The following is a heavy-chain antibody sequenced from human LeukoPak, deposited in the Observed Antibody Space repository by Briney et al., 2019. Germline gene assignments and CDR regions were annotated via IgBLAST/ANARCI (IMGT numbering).Heavy chain of an antibody. CDR2: ISPYNDYT. CDR1: GYTFTNYG. J-gene: IGHJ3*02. D-gene: IGHD2-2*01. Sequence: ASVKVSCTASGYTFTNYGISWVRQAPGQGLEWMGWISPYNDYTNYAQKLQGRVTMTTDTSTSTGYMELRSLRSDDTAVYYCARWYCSSTSCYAGAFDMWGRGTMVTVSS. V-gene: IGHV1-18*04. CDR3: ARWYCSSTSCYAGAFDM.